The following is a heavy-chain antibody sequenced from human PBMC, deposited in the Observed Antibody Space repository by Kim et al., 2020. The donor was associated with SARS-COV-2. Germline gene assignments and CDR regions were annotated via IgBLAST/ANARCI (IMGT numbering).Heavy chain of an antibody. V-gene: IGHV4-59*01. Sequence: SETLSLTCTVSGGSISSYYWSWVRQPPGKGLEWIGYIYYSGTTNYNPSLKSRGTISVDTSKSQFSLKLTSVTAAATAAYFCAGSASGGGDCYSPRPYNW. D-gene: IGHD2-21*02. CDR1: GGSISSYY. CDR2: IYYSGTT. CDR3: AGSASGGGDCYSPRPYNW. J-gene: IGHJ5*01.